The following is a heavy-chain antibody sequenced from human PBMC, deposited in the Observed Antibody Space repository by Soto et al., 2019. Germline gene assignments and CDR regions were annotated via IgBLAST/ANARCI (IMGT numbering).Heavy chain of an antibody. CDR3: AMTVVVPAAIQGAYNWFDP. V-gene: IGHV4-34*01. CDR2: INHSGST. J-gene: IGHJ5*02. D-gene: IGHD2-2*02. Sequence: SETLSLTCAVYGGSFSGYYWSWIRQPPGKGLEWIGEINHSGSTNYNPSLKSRVTISADTSKNQFSLKLSSVTAADTAVYYCAMTVVVPAAIQGAYNWFDPWGQGTLVTVSS. CDR1: GGSFSGYY.